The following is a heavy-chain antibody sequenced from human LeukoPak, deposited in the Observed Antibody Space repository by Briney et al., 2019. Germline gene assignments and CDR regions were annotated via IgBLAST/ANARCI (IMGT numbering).Heavy chain of an antibody. D-gene: IGHD3-10*01. CDR1: GGSIRSSYYY. J-gene: IGHJ5*02. Sequence: SETLSLTCTVSGGSIRSSYYYWGWIRQPPGKGLEWIGSIYDSGSTYYNPSLKSRVTISVDTSKNQFSLKLNSVAAADTVVYYCARHYGPWGQGTLVTVSS. CDR3: ARHYGP. CDR2: IYDSGST. V-gene: IGHV4-39*01.